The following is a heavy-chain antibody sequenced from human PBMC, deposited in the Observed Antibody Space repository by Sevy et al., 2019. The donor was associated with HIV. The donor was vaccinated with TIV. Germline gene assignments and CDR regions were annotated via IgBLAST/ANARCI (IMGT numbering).Heavy chain of an antibody. J-gene: IGHJ4*02. CDR3: ARGSYYGGNSAFDY. D-gene: IGHD4-17*01. Sequence: GGSLRLSCAASGFTFSTYSMTWVRQAPGKGLEWVSSISSSSSYIYYADSVKGRFTISREDAQNSLYLQMNSLRAEDTALYYCARGSYYGGNSAFDYWGPGTLVTVSS. V-gene: IGHV3-21*01. CDR1: GFTFSTYS. CDR2: ISSSSSYI.